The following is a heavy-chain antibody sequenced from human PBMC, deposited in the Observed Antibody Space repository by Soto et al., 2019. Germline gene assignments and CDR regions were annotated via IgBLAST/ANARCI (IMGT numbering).Heavy chain of an antibody. V-gene: IGHV1-18*04. Sequence: QVQLVQSGAEVKKPGASVKVSCKASGYTFTSYGISWVRQAPGQGLEWMGWISAYNGNTNYAQKLQGRVTMTTDTSTRTAYMELRSLRSDDTAVYYCARRSYYDFWSGYPRGDYYYGMDVWGQGTTVTVSS. D-gene: IGHD3-3*01. J-gene: IGHJ6*02. CDR2: ISAYNGNT. CDR3: ARRSYYDFWSGYPRGDYYYGMDV. CDR1: GYTFTSYG.